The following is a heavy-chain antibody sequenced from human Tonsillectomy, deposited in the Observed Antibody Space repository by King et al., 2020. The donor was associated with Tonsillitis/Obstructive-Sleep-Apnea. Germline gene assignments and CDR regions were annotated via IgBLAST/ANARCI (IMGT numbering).Heavy chain of an antibody. V-gene: IGHV4-39*01. CDR3: ARHTRPPRYPKGFDP. CDR2: IYYTGNT. Sequence: QLQESGPGLVKPSETLSLTCTVSGGSISSSSYHWGWIRQPPGQGLEWIGTIYYTGNTYYNPSLKSRVTISVDTSKDQFSLKLSSVTAADTAVYYCARHTRPPRYPKGFDPWGQGTLVTVSS. D-gene: IGHD1-1*01. J-gene: IGHJ5*02. CDR1: GGSISSSSYH.